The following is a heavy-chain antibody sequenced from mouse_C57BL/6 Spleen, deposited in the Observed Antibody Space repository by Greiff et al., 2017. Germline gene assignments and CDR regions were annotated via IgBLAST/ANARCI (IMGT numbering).Heavy chain of an antibody. V-gene: IGHV1-64*01. D-gene: IGHD1-1*01. CDR2: IHPNSGST. Sequence: VQLQQPGAELVKPGASVKLSCKASGYTFTSYWMHWVKQRPGQGLEWIGMIHPNSGSTNYNEKFKSKATLTVDKSSSTAYMQLSSLTSEDSAVYYCAGYYGSSYDFDYWGQGTTLTVSS. J-gene: IGHJ2*01. CDR1: GYTFTSYW. CDR3: AGYYGSSYDFDY.